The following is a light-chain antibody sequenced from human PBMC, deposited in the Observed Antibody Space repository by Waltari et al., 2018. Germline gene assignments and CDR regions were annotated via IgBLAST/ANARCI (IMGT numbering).Light chain of an antibody. CDR1: DIGDKA. V-gene: IGLV3-21*04. CDR2: YNS. CDR3: QVWDSSTDQVV. Sequence: SYVLTQPPSVSVAPGKTATIRCGGNDIGDKAVPWSQQKPGQAPMKGMSYNSDRPSGIPERFSGSNPGNTATLTISRVEAGDEADYYCQVWDSSTDQVVFGGGTQLTVL. J-gene: IGLJ7*01.